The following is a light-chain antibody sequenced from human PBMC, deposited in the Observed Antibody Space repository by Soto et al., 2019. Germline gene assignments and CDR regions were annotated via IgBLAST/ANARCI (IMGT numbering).Light chain of an antibody. J-gene: IGLJ2*01. V-gene: IGLV4-60*02. CDR3: ETWDTNVVV. CDR1: SGHSTYI. CDR2: LEGSGSY. Sequence: QLVPTQSSSASASLGSSVKLTCTLSSGHSTYIIAWHQQQPGKAPRYLMKLEGSGSYNKGSGIPDRFSGSSSGADRYLTISNLQFEDEADYYCETWDTNVVVFGGGTKLTVL.